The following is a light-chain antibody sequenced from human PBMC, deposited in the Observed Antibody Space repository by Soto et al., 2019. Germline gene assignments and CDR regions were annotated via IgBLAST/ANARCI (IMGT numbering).Light chain of an antibody. CDR1: SSDVGSYNY. CDR2: DVS. Sequence: QSVLTQPASVSGSPGQSITISCTGTSSDVGSYNYVSWYQQHPGKAPKLMIYDVSNRPSGVSNRFSGSKSGNTASLTISGLQAEDEAEYYCNSYTSSSTLVFGTGTKSPS. J-gene: IGLJ1*01. CDR3: NSYTSSSTLV. V-gene: IGLV2-14*03.